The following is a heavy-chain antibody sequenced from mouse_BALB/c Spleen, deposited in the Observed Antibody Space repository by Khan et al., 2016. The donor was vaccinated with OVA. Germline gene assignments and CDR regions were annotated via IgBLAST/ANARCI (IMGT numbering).Heavy chain of an antibody. V-gene: IGHV3-2*02. CDR3: ARSVTITTVVATDFDY. CDR1: GYSITSDYA. D-gene: IGHD1-1*01. CDR2: ISYSGRT. J-gene: IGHJ2*01. Sequence: EVQLQESGPGLVKPSQSLSLTCTVTGYSITSDYAWNWIRQFPGNKLEWMGYISYSGRTSYNPSLKSRISITRDTSKNKFFLPLNSVTTQDTATDYCARSVTITTVVATDFDYWGQGTTLTVSS.